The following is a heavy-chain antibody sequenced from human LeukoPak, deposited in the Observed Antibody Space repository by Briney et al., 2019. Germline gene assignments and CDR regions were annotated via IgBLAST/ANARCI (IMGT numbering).Heavy chain of an antibody. CDR1: GYTFTGYY. D-gene: IGHD2-2*01. Sequence: ASVKVSRKASGYTFTGYYMHWVRQAPGQGLEWMGWINPNSGGTNYAQKFQGRVTMTRDTSISTAYMELSRLRSDDTAVYYCALSRGYCSSTSCYPYYFDYWGQGTLVTVSS. V-gene: IGHV1-2*02. CDR2: INPNSGGT. J-gene: IGHJ4*02. CDR3: ALSRGYCSSTSCYPYYFDY.